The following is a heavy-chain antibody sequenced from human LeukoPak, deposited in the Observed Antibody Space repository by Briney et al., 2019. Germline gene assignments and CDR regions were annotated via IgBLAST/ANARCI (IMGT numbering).Heavy chain of an antibody. CDR1: GFTFSSYS. Sequence: PGGSLRLSCAASGFTFSSYSMNWVRQAPGKGLEWVSSISSSSSYIYYADSVKGRFTISRDNAKNTLYLQMNSLRAEDTAVYYCASGGYSYGYVDYWGQGTLVTVSS. J-gene: IGHJ4*02. CDR2: ISSSSSYI. D-gene: IGHD5-18*01. CDR3: ASGGYSYGYVDY. V-gene: IGHV3-21*04.